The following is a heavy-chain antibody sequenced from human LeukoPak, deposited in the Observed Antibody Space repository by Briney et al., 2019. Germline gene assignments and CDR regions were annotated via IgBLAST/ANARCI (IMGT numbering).Heavy chain of an antibody. CDR3: TRNSYGDYVLFYY. Sequence: PGGSLRLSCTASGFTFGDYAMSWVRQAPGKGLEWVGFIRSKAYGGTTEYAASVKGRFTISRDDSKSIAYLQMNSLKTEDTAVYYCTRNSYGDYVLFYYWGQGTLVTVSS. J-gene: IGHJ4*02. D-gene: IGHD4-17*01. CDR1: GFTFGDYA. V-gene: IGHV3-49*04. CDR2: IRSKAYGGTT.